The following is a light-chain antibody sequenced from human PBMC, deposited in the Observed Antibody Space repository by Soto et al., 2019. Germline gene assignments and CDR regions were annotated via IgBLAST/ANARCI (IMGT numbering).Light chain of an antibody. V-gene: IGKV1-39*01. CDR2: GAS. CDR3: QQTHAVPLT. J-gene: IGKJ5*01. CDR1: QPIADY. Sequence: DIQMTQSPSTLSASLGDRVTIACRAGQPIADYLNWYQQKPGEAPKVLIFGASSLRSGVPSRFSGSGYGTDFTLTINNLQPEDFATYYCQQTHAVPLTFGQGTRLEI.